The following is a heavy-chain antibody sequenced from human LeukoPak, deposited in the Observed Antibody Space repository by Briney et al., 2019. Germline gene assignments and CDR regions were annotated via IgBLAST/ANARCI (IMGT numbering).Heavy chain of an antibody. Sequence: GRSLRLSCAASGFTFSSYGMHWVRQAPGRGLEWVAVISYDGSNKYYADSVKGRFTISRDNSKNTLYLQMNSLRAEDTAVYYCASSGYSGYDSFYWGQGTLVTVSS. CDR3: ASSGYSGYDSFY. J-gene: IGHJ4*02. CDR1: GFTFSSYG. CDR2: ISYDGSNK. V-gene: IGHV3-30*03. D-gene: IGHD5-12*01.